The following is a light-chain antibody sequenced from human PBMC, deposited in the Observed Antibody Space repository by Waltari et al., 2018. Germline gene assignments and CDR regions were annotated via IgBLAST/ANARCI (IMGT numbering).Light chain of an antibody. J-gene: IGLJ2*01. CDR2: DDS. CDR3: QVWDSTSDHVV. CDR1: NIEDKR. Sequence: YVLTQPPSVSVAPGQTATITCGGDNIEDKRVNWYKQRPGQAPVLVVYDDSDRPSGIPERFSGSNSGKATLTISRVEAGDEADYYCQVWDSTSDHVVFGGGTKLTVL. V-gene: IGLV3-21*02.